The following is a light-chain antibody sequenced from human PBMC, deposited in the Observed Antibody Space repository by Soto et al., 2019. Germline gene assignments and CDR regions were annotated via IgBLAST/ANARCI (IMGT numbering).Light chain of an antibody. V-gene: IGKV1-12*01. J-gene: IGKJ4*01. Sequence: DIQMTQSPSSVSASVGDRVTITCRATQGISNWLAWYQQKPGQAPKLLIYAATSLQDGVPLRFSGSGSGADFTLTISALQPEDFATYYCQQANSLPLTFGGGTKVDIK. CDR1: QGISNW. CDR3: QQANSLPLT. CDR2: AAT.